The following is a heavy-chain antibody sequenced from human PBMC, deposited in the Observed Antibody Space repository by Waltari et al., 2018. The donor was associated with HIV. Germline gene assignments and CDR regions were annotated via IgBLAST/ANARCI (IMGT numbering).Heavy chain of an antibody. Sequence: QVQSVQPGAEVKKPGAAVKISCQTSGHTFTSYAIHWVRQAPGQRLEWMGWINTANGNTEYSQTLQGRVTMTWDTSAGTVYMDLRSRRSEDTALYYCARGGWELYWGQGTLVTVSS. CDR2: INTANGNT. D-gene: IGHD1-26*01. CDR3: ARGGWELY. V-gene: IGHV1-3*04. J-gene: IGHJ4*02. CDR1: GHTFTSYA.